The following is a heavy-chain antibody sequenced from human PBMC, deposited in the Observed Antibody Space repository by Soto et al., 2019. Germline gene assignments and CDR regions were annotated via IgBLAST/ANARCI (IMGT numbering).Heavy chain of an antibody. CDR2: ISDRGSA. CDR3: TRSTHAMNGGSHYMALDDDLVTGMDV. V-gene: IGHV4-4*02. Sequence: QVQLQESGPRLVRPSGALSLTCSVSGASITSGHWWTWVCQSPGKGLEWIGEISDRGSAYSNPSLKSRVSLSVDKSQNQFSLRLTSVTAADTAIYYCTRSTHAMNGGSHYMALDDDLVTGMDVWGPGTTVTVSS. J-gene: IGHJ6*02. CDR1: GASITSGHW. D-gene: IGHD3-16*01.